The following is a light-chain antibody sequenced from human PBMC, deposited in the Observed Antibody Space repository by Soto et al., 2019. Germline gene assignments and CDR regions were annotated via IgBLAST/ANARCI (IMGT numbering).Light chain of an antibody. CDR3: QQYSNWPLT. CDR1: QSVSSN. V-gene: IGKV3-15*01. CDR2: GAS. Sequence: EIVMTQSPATLSVSAGERATLSCRASQSVSSNLAWYHQKPGQAPRLLIYGASTRATGIPARFSGSGSGTEFTLTISSLQSEDFAVYYCQQYSNWPLTVGGGTKVEIK. J-gene: IGKJ4*01.